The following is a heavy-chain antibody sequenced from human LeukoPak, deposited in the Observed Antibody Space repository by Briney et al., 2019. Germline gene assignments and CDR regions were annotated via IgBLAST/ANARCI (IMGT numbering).Heavy chain of an antibody. Sequence: GGSLRLFCGASGFTFSYYYMRWMRQAPGRALEWVSYICCCGSYTHYADSVKGRFTISRDNATNSLYLQMKSLRAEDTAVYYCARANRRVIQPPDYWGHGTLVTVSS. CDR3: ARANRRVIQPPDY. CDR1: GFTFSYYY. D-gene: IGHD5-18*01. J-gene: IGHJ4*03. CDR2: ICCCGSYT. V-gene: IGHV3-11*03.